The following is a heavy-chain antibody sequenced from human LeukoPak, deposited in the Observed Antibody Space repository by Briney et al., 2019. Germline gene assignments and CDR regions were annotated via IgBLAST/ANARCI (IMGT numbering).Heavy chain of an antibody. D-gene: IGHD3-22*01. CDR2: IQYSGST. Sequence: SETLSLTCTVSGDSVSGISFYWSWIRQPPGKGLQYIGYIQYSGSTNYNPSLKSRVTISVDTSKNQFSLKLSSVTAADTAVYYCARYYDSSGYWSTPHFDYWGQGTAVTVSS. J-gene: IGHJ4*03. CDR3: ARYYDSSGYWSTPHFDY. CDR1: GDSVSGISFY. V-gene: IGHV4-61*01.